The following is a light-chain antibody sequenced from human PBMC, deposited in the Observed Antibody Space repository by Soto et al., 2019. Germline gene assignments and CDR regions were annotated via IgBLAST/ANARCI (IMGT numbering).Light chain of an antibody. Sequence: EIVMTQSPATLSVSPGERATLSCRASQSISSNLAWYRQKPGQAPRLLIYGASTRATGIPARFSGSGSGTEFTLTISSLQSEDFAFYYCQQYNNWPPRYTFGQGTKLEI. CDR2: GAS. CDR1: QSISSN. V-gene: IGKV3-15*01. J-gene: IGKJ2*01. CDR3: QQYNNWPPRYT.